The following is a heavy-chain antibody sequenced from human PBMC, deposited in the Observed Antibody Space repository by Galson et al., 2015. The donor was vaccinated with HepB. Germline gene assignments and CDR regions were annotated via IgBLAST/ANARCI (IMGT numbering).Heavy chain of an antibody. J-gene: IGHJ5*02. V-gene: IGHV3-30*18. CDR1: GFTFSSFG. Sequence: SLRLSCAPSGFTFSSFGMHWVRQAPGKGLEWVAVISYDGSKKNYADSVKGRFTISRDNSKNMLYLQMNSLKTEDTAVYYCAKDPATQWLVPLDPWGQGTLVTVSS. CDR2: ISYDGSKK. CDR3: AKDPATQWLVPLDP. D-gene: IGHD6-19*01.